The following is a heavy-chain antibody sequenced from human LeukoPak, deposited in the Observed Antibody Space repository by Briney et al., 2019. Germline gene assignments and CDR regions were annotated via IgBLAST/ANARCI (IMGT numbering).Heavy chain of an antibody. CDR2: IIPIFGTA. Sequence: SVKVSCKASGGTFSSYAISWVRQAPGQGLEWMGGIIPIFGTANYAQKFQGRVTITADESTSTAYMELSSLRSEDTAVYYCARGYCTNGVCYPLDYWGQGTLVTVSS. D-gene: IGHD2-8*01. CDR1: GGTFSSYA. J-gene: IGHJ4*02. CDR3: ARGYCTNGVCYPLDY. V-gene: IGHV1-69*01.